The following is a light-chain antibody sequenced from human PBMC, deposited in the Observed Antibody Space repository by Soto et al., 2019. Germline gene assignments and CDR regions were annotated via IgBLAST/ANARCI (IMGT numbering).Light chain of an antibody. J-gene: IGKJ2*04. Sequence: DIQMTQSPSTLSASVGDRVTISCRASQSILRYLNWYQQKPGKAPKLLIYGTSTLHSGVPSRFSGSGSGTDFTLTITTLQPEDFATYYCQHTYTSPCSFGQGTKLETK. CDR3: QHTYTSPCS. CDR2: GTS. CDR1: QSILRY. V-gene: IGKV1-39*01.